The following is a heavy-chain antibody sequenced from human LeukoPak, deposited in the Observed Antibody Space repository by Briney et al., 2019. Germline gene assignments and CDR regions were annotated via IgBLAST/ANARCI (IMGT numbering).Heavy chain of an antibody. J-gene: IGHJ2*01. D-gene: IGHD3-10*01. V-gene: IGHV4-59*01. CDR2: IFYSGST. Sequence: SETLSLTCTVSGGSISGYYWSWIRQPPGKGLEWIGYIFYSGSTNYNPSLKSRVTISVDTSKNQFSLKLSSVTAADTAVYFRARVYYGRTYDYWYFDLWGRGTLVTVSS. CDR1: GGSISGYY. CDR3: ARVYYGRTYDYWYFDL.